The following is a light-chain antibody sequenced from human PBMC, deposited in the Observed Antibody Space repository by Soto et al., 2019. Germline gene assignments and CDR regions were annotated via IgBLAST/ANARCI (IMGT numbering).Light chain of an antibody. V-gene: IGLV2-14*03. CDR1: SSDVGGYNY. CDR3: TSYTTSSPYLV. CDR2: DVT. Sequence: QSALTQPASVSGSPGQSITISCTGTSSDVGGYNYVSWYQHHPGKAPKLMIYDVTNRPSGVSNRFSGSKSGNTASLTISGLQAEDEADYYCTSYTTSSPYLVFGGGTKQTVL. J-gene: IGLJ3*02.